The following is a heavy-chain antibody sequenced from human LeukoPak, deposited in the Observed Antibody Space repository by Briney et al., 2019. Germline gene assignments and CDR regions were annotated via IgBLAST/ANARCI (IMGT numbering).Heavy chain of an antibody. Sequence: RGGSLRLSCGASGVTFDDYSRHWGGQAPGKGVEGGSGISWNSGSIVYADSVKGGFPISRDTAKTSLYLQMHSLRAEDTALYYCAKDREAYGSYGPPDFDYWGQGTLVTVSS. CDR2: ISWNSGSI. CDR3: AKDREAYGSYGPPDFDY. V-gene: IGHV3-9*01. CDR1: GVTFDDYS. D-gene: IGHD5-18*01. J-gene: IGHJ4*02.